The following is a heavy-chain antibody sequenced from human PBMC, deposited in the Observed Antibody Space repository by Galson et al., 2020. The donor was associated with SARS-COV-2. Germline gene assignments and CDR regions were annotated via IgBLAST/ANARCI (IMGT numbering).Heavy chain of an antibody. CDR3: AREGYSYGYRCGMDV. D-gene: IGHD5-18*01. J-gene: IGHJ6*02. CDR2: MNPNSGNT. V-gene: IGHV1-8*01. CDR1: GYTFTSYD. Sequence: ASVKVSCKASGYTFTSYDINWVRQATGQGLEWMGWMNPNSGNTGYAQKFQGRVTMTRNTSISTAYMELSSLRSEDTAVYYCAREGYSYGYRCGMDVWGQGTTVTVSS.